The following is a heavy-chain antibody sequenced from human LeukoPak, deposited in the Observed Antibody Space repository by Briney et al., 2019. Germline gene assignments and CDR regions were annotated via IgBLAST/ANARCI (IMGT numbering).Heavy chain of an antibody. CDR3: ARQDSSSLEPLDAFDI. CDR2: IYYSGAI. Sequence: SETLSLTCTVSGDSMRSYFWSWIRQPPGKGLEWIGYIYYSGAINYNPFLKSRVTISVDASKNQFSLKLSSVTAADTAVYYCARQDSSSLEPLDAFDIWGQGTMVTVSS. V-gene: IGHV4-59*08. CDR1: GDSMRSYF. J-gene: IGHJ3*02. D-gene: IGHD6-13*01.